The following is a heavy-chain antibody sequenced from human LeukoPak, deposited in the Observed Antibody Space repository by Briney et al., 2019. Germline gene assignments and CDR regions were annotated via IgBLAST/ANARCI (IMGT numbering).Heavy chain of an antibody. Sequence: GGSLRLSCAASRFTFSSYSMHWVRQTPGKGLEWVAFIRHDGSYQQYADSVKGRFTVSRDNSKDTVYLQMSSLRTEDTAVYYCAKNRDSSDYPRDFDYWGQGTLVTVSS. J-gene: IGHJ4*02. V-gene: IGHV3-30*02. CDR1: RFTFSSYS. CDR2: IRHDGSYQ. CDR3: AKNRDSSDYPRDFDY. D-gene: IGHD6-19*01.